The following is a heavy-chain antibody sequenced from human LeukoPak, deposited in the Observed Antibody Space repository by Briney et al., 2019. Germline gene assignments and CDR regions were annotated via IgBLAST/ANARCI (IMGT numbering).Heavy chain of an antibody. Sequence: GGSLRLSCAASGFTFSTYTINWVRQAPGKGLEWVSSISSGSDYIYYADSVKGRFTISRDNAKNSLYLQMNSLRAEDTAVYYCARDRVGAIYYYYYYMDVWGKGTTVTISS. CDR2: ISSGSDYI. J-gene: IGHJ6*03. CDR3: ARDRVGAIYYYYYYMDV. V-gene: IGHV3-21*01. D-gene: IGHD1-26*01. CDR1: GFTFSTYT.